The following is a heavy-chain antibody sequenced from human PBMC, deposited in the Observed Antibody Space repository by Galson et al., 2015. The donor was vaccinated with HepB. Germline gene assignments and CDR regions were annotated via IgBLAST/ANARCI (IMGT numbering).Heavy chain of an antibody. J-gene: IGHJ4*02. CDR2: IKIDASGH. V-gene: IGHV3-30-3*01. Sequence: SLRLSCAGSGFTFSDYPMHWVRQAPGKGLEWVAVIKIDASGHSYAGTVEGRFTISRDNSKNTLYLQMHNLRAEDTAVYYCARVREGDCGDYVDSWGQGTLVTVSS. CDR3: ARVREGDCGDYVDS. D-gene: IGHD2-21*02. CDR1: GFTFSDYP.